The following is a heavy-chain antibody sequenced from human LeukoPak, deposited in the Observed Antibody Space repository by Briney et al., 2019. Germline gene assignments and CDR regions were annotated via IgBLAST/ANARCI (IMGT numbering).Heavy chain of an antibody. Sequence: GASVKVSCKASGYTFTGYYMHWVRQAPGQGLEWMGWINPNSGGTNYAQKFQGRVTMTRDTSISTAYMELSRLRSDDTAVYYCARDLNSYGYGYFDLWCRGTLVTVSS. CDR2: INPNSGGT. CDR3: ARDLNSYGYGYFDL. CDR1: GYTFTGYY. J-gene: IGHJ2*01. V-gene: IGHV1-2*02. D-gene: IGHD5-18*01.